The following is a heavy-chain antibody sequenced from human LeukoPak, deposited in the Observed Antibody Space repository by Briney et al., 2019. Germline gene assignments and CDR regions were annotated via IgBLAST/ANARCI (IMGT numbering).Heavy chain of an antibody. Sequence: SVTVSCKASGGTFSSYAISWVRQAPGQGLEWMGGIIPIFGTANYAQKFQGRVTITADESTSTAYMELSSLRSEDTAVYYCARVASSIPQRNWFDPWGQGTLVTVSS. CDR3: ARVASSIPQRNWFDP. J-gene: IGHJ5*02. CDR2: IIPIFGTA. V-gene: IGHV1-69*01. CDR1: GGTFSSYA. D-gene: IGHD3-3*02.